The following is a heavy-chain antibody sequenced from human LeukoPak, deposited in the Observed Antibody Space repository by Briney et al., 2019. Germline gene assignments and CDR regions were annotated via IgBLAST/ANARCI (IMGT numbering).Heavy chain of an antibody. D-gene: IGHD1-20*01. J-gene: IGHJ3*02. V-gene: IGHV3-74*01. CDR3: ALRRYNWNDDAFDI. CDR2: INSDGTST. CDR1: GFTFSNYW. Sequence: GGSLRLSCAASGFTFSNYWMHWVRQAPGKGLVWVSRINSDGTSTTYADSVKGRFTISRDNAKNTLYLQMNSLRAEDTAVYYCALRRYNWNDDAFDIWGQGTMVTVSS.